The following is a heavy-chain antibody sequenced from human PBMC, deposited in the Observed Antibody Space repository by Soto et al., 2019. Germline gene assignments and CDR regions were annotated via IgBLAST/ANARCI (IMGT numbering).Heavy chain of an antibody. V-gene: IGHV1-69*01. CDR1: GGTFSSYA. CDR3: ARCAQDRSVADIYFDY. CDR2: IIPIFGTA. D-gene: IGHD6-19*01. Sequence: QVQLVQSGAEVKKPGSSVKVSCKASGGTFSSYAISWVRQAPGQGLEWMGGIIPIFGTANYAQKFQGRVTITADESTSTAYMELSSLRSEDTAVYYWARCAQDRSVADIYFDYWGQGTLVTVSS. J-gene: IGHJ4*02.